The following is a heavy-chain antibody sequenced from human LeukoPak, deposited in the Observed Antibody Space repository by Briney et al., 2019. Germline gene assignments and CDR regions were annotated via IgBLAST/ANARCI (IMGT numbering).Heavy chain of an antibody. V-gene: IGHV4-59*01. CDR3: ARSGTKTNGFDY. D-gene: IGHD2-8*01. J-gene: IGHJ4*02. CDR2: IYYSGST. CDR1: GGSISTYY. Sequence: PSETLSLTCTVSGGSISTYYWSWIRQPPGKGLEWIGYIYYSGSTKYSPSLQSRVTISVDTSKNQFSLRLSSVTAADTAMYYCARSGTKTNGFDYWGQGTLVTVSS.